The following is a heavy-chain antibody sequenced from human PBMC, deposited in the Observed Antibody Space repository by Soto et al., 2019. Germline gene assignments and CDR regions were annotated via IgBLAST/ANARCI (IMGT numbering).Heavy chain of an antibody. V-gene: IGHV1-2*04. CDR1: GYTFTGYY. Sequence: ASVKVSCKASGYTFTGYYMHWVRQAPGQGLEWMGWINPNSGGTNYAQKFQGWVTMTRDTSISTAYMELSRLRSDDTAVYYCARTPRPATTVTRRGADRADAFDIRGQETMVTVSS. D-gene: IGHD4-17*01. CDR2: INPNSGGT. J-gene: IGHJ3*02. CDR3: ARTPRPATTVTRRGADRADAFDI.